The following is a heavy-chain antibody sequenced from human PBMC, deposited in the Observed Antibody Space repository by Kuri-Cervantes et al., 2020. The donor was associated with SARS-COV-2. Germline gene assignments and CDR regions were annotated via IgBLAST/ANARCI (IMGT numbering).Heavy chain of an antibody. J-gene: IGHJ1*01. CDR3: ARVRTYCSSTSCYTGYFQH. V-gene: IGHV1-69*04. D-gene: IGHD2-2*02. CDR1: GGTFSSSA. Sequence: SVKVSCKASGGTFSSSAISWVRQAPGQGLEWMGRIIPILGTANYAQKFQGRVTITADKSTSTAYMELSSLRSEDTAVYYCARVRTYCSSTSCYTGYFQHWGQGTLVTVSS. CDR2: IIPILGTA.